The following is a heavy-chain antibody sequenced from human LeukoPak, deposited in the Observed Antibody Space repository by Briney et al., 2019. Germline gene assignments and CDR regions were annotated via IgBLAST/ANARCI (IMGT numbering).Heavy chain of an antibody. CDR3: VRDIGNFEIDY. V-gene: IGHV4-39*02. CDR2: VHPNGKT. J-gene: IGHJ4*02. Sequence: TASETLSLTCSVSGGSIASGSYYWGWVRQSPGKGLDWIGSVHPNGKTYYNPSLNNRLIISADTSTDQFSLRLSPVTAADTAVYFCVRDIGNFEIDYWGQGTLVTVSS. D-gene: IGHD1-7*01. CDR1: GGSIASGSYY.